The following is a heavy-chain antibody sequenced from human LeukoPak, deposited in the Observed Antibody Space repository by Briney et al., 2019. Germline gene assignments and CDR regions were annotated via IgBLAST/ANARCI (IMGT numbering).Heavy chain of an antibody. CDR3: ASYIVVVIY. Sequence: GGSLRLSCAASGFTFSSYAMHWVRQAPGKGLEWVAVISYDGSNKYYADSVKGRFTISRDNSKNTLYLQMNSLRAEDTAVYYCASYIVVVIYWGQGTLVTVSS. D-gene: IGHD3-22*01. CDR2: ISYDGSNK. CDR1: GFTFSSYA. V-gene: IGHV3-30*04. J-gene: IGHJ4*02.